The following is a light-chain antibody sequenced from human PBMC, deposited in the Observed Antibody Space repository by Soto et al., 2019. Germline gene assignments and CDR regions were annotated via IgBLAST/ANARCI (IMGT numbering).Light chain of an antibody. V-gene: IGLV3-21*04. CDR1: NIGSED. CDR2: YDS. J-gene: IGLJ3*02. CDR3: QLWDSSSDHWGV. Sequence: SYELTQPPSVSVASGKTASIPCWGNNIGSEDVHWYQQRPGQAHVLVIYYDSDRPSGIPERFSGSNSGNSATLTISRVEAGDEADYYSQLWDSSSDHWGVFGGGTKLTVL.